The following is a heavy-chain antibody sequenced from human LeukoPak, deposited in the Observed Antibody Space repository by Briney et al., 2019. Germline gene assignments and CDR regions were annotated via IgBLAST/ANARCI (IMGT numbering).Heavy chain of an antibody. CDR1: GGSIISYY. V-gene: IGHV4-59*01. CDR3: ARGPSQDHFDY. Sequence: SETLSLTCTVSGGSIISYYWSWIRQPPGKGLEWIGYSYYSGSTNYNPSLKSRITISVDTSRNQFSLKLSSVTAADTAVYYCARGPSQDHFDYWGQGILVTASS. CDR2: SYYSGST. J-gene: IGHJ4*02.